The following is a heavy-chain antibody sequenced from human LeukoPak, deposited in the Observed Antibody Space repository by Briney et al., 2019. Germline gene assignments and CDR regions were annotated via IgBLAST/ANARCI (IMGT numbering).Heavy chain of an antibody. J-gene: IGHJ6*02. CDR2: FWYDGSNK. CDR3: ARDGGGGDVYNYYGMNA. V-gene: IGHV3-33*01. CDR1: GFTFRAYG. D-gene: IGHD2-21*02. Sequence: GGSLRLSCAASGFTFRAYGMHWVRQAPGKGPEWGAIFWYDGSNKYSSDSVKGRFTISRDNSQNTLYLQMKSPRDEDTAVYFCARDGGGGDVYNYYGMNAWGQGTT.